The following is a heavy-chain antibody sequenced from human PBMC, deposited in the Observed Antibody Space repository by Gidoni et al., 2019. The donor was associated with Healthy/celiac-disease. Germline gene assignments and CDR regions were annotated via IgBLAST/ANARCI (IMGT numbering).Heavy chain of an antibody. CDR2: INSDGSST. CDR1: GFTFSSYW. D-gene: IGHD4-17*01. CDR3: AREGVRAYGDEANFQH. J-gene: IGHJ1*01. Sequence: EVQLVESGGGLVQPGGSLRLSCAASGFTFSSYWMQWVRQAPGKGLVWVSRINSDGSSTSYADSVKGRFTISRDNAKNTLYLQMNSLRAEDTAVYYCAREGVRAYGDEANFQHWGQGTLVTVSS. V-gene: IGHV3-74*01.